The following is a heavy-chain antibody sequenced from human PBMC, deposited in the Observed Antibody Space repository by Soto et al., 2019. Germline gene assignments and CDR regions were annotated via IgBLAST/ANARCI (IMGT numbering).Heavy chain of an antibody. J-gene: IGHJ6*02. CDR3: ARFKVFGVVIRDYYYGMDV. CDR2: INHSGST. Sequence: KPSETLSLTCAVYGGSFSGYYWSWIRQPPGKGLEWIGEINHSGSTNYNPSLKGRVTISVDTSKNQFSLKLSSVTAADTAVYYCARFKVFGVVIRDYYYGMDVWGQGTTVTVSS. V-gene: IGHV4-34*01. D-gene: IGHD3-3*01. CDR1: GGSFSGYY.